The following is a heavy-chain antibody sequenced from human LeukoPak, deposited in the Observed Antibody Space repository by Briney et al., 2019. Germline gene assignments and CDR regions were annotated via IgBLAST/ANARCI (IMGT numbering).Heavy chain of an antibody. CDR3: ARAFHRGVIDY. V-gene: IGHV4-59*01. CDR1: GGSISSYY. CDR2: IYYSGST. Sequence: SETLSLTCTVSGGSISSYYWSWIRQPTGKGLEWIGYIYYSGSTNYNPSLKSRVTISVDTSKNQFSLKLSSVTAADTAVYYCARAFHRGVIDYWGQGTLVTVSS. D-gene: IGHD3-10*01. J-gene: IGHJ4*02.